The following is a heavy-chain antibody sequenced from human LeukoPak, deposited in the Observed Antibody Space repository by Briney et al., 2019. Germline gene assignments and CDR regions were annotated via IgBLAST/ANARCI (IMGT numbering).Heavy chain of an antibody. J-gene: IGHJ4*02. CDR1: GYTLTELS. Sequence: ASLKVSCKVSGYTLTELSTHWVRQAPGKGPEWMGGFDPEDGETIYAQKFQGRVTMTEDTSTDTAYMELSSLRSEDTAVYCCATARPRAFDYWGQGTLVTVSS. V-gene: IGHV1-24*01. CDR2: FDPEDGET. CDR3: ATARPRAFDY.